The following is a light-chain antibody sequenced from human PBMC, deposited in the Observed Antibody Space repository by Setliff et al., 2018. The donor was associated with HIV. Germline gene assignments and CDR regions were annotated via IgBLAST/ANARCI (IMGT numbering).Light chain of an antibody. V-gene: IGLV2-14*01. Sequence: QSVLTQPASVSGSPGQSITISCTGTSSDVGGYSHVSWYQQHPGKAPKLIIYEVRNRPSGVSNRFSGSKSGNTASLTISGLQAEDGADYYCSSYAITNTLPFGTGTKGTVL. CDR2: EVR. CDR3: SSYAITNTLP. J-gene: IGLJ1*01. CDR1: SSDVGGYSH.